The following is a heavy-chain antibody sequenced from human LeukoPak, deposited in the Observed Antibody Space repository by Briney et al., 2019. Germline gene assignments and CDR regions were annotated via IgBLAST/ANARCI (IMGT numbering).Heavy chain of an antibody. CDR3: ARADPYYYYGMDV. J-gene: IGHJ6*02. Sequence: PSETLSLTCTVAGGTISSGGYYWSWIRQHPGKGLEWIGYIYYSGSTYYNPSLKSRVTISVDTSKNQFSLKLSSVTAADTAVYYCARADPYYYYGMDVWGQGTTVTVSS. V-gene: IGHV4-31*03. CDR1: GGTISSGGYY. CDR2: IYYSGST.